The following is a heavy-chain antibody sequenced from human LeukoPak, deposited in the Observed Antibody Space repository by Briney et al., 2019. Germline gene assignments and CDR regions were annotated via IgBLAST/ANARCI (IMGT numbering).Heavy chain of an antibody. V-gene: IGHV1-8*01. D-gene: IGHD1-26*01. CDR1: GYTFTNFD. J-gene: IGHJ4*02. CDR2: MNPVSGNA. CDR3: ARAPMGVAPLY. Sequence: AASVKVSCKASGYTFTNFDINWVRQAPGQGLEWMGWMNPVSGNAGSAQKFQGRVSLTRDTSITTAYMELSSLRSDDTAFYYCARAPMGVAPLYWGQGTLVTVSS.